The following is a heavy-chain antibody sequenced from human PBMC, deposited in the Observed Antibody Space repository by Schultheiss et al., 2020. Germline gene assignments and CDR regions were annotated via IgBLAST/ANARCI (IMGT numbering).Heavy chain of an antibody. J-gene: IGHJ3*02. Sequence: GGSLRLYCAASGFTFSSYGMHWVRQAPGKGLEWVANIKQDGSEKYYVDSVKGRFTISRDNAKNSLYLQMNSLRAEDTAVYYCARDQPRGYYYYGRWAFDIWGQGTMVTVSS. CDR1: GFTFSSYG. CDR3: ARDQPRGYYYYGRWAFDI. CDR2: IKQDGSEK. V-gene: IGHV3-7*01. D-gene: IGHD3-22*01.